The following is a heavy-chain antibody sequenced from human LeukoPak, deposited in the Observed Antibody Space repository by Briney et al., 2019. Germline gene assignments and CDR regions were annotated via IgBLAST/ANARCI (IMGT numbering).Heavy chain of an antibody. Sequence: PSETLSLTCTVSGGSISSYYWSWIRQPPGKGLEWIGYIYYSGSTNYNPSLKSRVTISVDTSKNQFSLKLSSVTAADTAVYYCARDTYYYDSSGYYNDYYYYGMDVWGQGTTVTVSS. CDR3: ARDTYYYDSSGYYNDYYYYGMDV. CDR1: GGSISSYY. CDR2: IYYSGST. V-gene: IGHV4-59*01. D-gene: IGHD3-22*01. J-gene: IGHJ6*02.